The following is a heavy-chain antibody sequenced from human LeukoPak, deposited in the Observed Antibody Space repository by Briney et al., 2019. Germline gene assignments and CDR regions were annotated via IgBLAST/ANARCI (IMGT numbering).Heavy chain of an antibody. V-gene: IGHV4-39*07. CDR1: GGSISSSSYY. D-gene: IGHD3-10*01. CDR2: IYYSGST. CDR3: ARDRGSYRRYNWFDP. J-gene: IGHJ5*02. Sequence: ASETLSLTCTVSGGSISSSSYYWGWIRQPPGKGLEWIGSIYYSGSTYYNPSLKSRVTISVDTSKNQFSLKLSSVTAADTAVYYCARDRGSYRRYNWFDPWGQGTLVTVSS.